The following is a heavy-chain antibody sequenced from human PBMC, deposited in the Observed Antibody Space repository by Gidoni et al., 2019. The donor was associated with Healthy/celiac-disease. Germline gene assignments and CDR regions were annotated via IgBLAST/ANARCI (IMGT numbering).Heavy chain of an antibody. J-gene: IGHJ4*02. V-gene: IGHV4-39*01. CDR2: IYYSGST. CDR1: GGSIRSSSYY. Sequence: QLQLQESGPGLVKPSETLSLTCTVSGGSIRSSSYYWGWIRQPPGKGLEWIGSIYYSGSTYYNPSLKSRVTISVDTSKNQFSLKLSSVTAADTAVYYCARQDCSGGSCYSVFGFDYWGQGTLVTVSS. CDR3: ARQDCSGGSCYSVFGFDY. D-gene: IGHD2-15*01.